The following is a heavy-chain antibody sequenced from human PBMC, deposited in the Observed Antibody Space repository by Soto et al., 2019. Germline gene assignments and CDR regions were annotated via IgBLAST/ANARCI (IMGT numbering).Heavy chain of an antibody. CDR3: ARGVFTAAGTSDLYYFDY. D-gene: IGHD6-13*01. CDR2: ISSSSSYI. J-gene: IGHJ4*02. Sequence: GGSLRLSCAASGFTFSSYSMNWVRQAPGKGLEWVSSISSSSSYIYYADSVKGRFTNSRDNAKNSLYLQMNSLRAEDTAVYYCARGVFTAAGTSDLYYFDYWGQGT. V-gene: IGHV3-21*06. CDR1: GFTFSSYS.